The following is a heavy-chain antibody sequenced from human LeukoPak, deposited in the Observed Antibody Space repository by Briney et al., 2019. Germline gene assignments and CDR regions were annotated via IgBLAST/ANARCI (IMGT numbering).Heavy chain of an antibody. CDR2: IKSKTDGGTT. CDR1: GFTFSNAW. CDR3: ANDPNYYDSSGYYYVDYYYYMDV. D-gene: IGHD3-22*01. V-gene: IGHV3-15*01. J-gene: IGHJ6*03. Sequence: PGGSLRLSCAASGFTFSNAWMSWVRQAPGKGLEWVGRIKSKTDGGTTDYADSVKGRFTISRDNSKNTLYLQMNSLRAEDTAVYYCANDPNYYDSSGYYYVDYYYYMDVWGKGTTVTVSS.